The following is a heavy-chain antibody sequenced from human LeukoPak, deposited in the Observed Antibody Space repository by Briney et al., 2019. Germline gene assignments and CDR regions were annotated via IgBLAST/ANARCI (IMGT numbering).Heavy chain of an antibody. CDR2: ISYDGSNK. V-gene: IGHV3-30*03. D-gene: IGHD6-6*01. Sequence: GGSLRLSCAASGFTFSSYGMHWVRQAPGKGLEWVAVISYDGSNKYYADSVKGRFTISRDNAKNSLYLQMNSLRAEDTAVYYCARGELSYTSSPYFDYWGQGTLVTVSS. J-gene: IGHJ4*02. CDR3: ARGELSYTSSPYFDY. CDR1: GFTFSSYG.